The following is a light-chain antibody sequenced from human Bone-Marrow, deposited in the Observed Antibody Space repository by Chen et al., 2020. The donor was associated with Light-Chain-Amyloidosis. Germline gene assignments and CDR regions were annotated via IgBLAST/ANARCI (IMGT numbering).Light chain of an antibody. J-gene: IGLJ2*01. CDR3: QSADSSGTYEVI. V-gene: IGLV3-25*03. CDR1: DLPTKY. CDR2: RDT. Sequence: SYELTQPPSLSVSQGQTARITCSGDDLPTKYAYWYQQKPGQAPVLVIHRDTERPTGISDRFSGSSPGTTATLTISGVQAEDEADYHCQSADSSGTYEVIFGGGTKLTVL.